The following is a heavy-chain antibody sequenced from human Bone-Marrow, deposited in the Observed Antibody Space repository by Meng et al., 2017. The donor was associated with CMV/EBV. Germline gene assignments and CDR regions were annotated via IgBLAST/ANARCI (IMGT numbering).Heavy chain of an antibody. CDR2: INPNSGGT. Sequence: ASVEVSCKASGYTFTGYYMHWVRQAPGQGLEWMGWINPNSGGTNYAQKFQGRVTMTRDTSISTAYMELSRLRSDDTAVYYCARMYYDFWSGYYETIYYFDYWGQGTLVTVSS. V-gene: IGHV1-2*02. J-gene: IGHJ4*02. D-gene: IGHD3-3*01. CDR3: ARMYYDFWSGYYETIYYFDY. CDR1: GYTFTGYY.